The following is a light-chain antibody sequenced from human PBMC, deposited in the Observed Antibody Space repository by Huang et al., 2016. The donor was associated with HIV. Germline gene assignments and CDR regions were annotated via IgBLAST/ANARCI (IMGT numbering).Light chain of an antibody. V-gene: IGKV3-15*01. J-gene: IGKJ4*01. Sequence: EIVMTQSPATLSVSPGERATLSCRASLSVSSNLAWYQQKPGQAPRLLIYGASTRATGIPARFSGSGSGTEFTLTISSLQSEDFAVYYCQQRSSGVTFGGGTKVQVK. CDR3: QQRSSGVT. CDR1: LSVSSN. CDR2: GAS.